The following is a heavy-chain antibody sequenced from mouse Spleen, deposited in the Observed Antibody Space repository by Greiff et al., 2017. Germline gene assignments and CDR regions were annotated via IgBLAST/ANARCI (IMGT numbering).Heavy chain of an antibody. CDR3: ARRMEGDRAY. J-gene: IGHJ2*01. Sequence: QVQLQQSGAELVRPGSSVKLSCKASGYTFTSYWMHWVKQRPIQGLEWIGNIDPSDSETHYNQKFKDKATLTVDKSSSTAYMQLSSLTSEDSAVYYCARRMEGDRAYWGQGTTLTVSS. D-gene: IGHD3-3*01. V-gene: IGHV1-52*01. CDR2: IDPSDSET. CDR1: GYTFTSYW.